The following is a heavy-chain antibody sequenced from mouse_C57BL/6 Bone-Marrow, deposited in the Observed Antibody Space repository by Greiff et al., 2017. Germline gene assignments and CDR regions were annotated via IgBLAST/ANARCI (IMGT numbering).Heavy chain of an antibody. CDR2: IDPSDSYT. CDR3: ARDYTLYAMDY. J-gene: IGHJ4*01. V-gene: IGHV1-69*01. Sequence: QVHVKQPGAELVMPGASVKLSCKASGYTFTSYWMHWVKLRPGQGLAWIGEIDPSDSYTNYNQKFKGKSTLTVDKSSSTAYMQLSSLTSEDSAVYYCARDYTLYAMDYWGQGTSVTVSS. CDR1: GYTFTSYW. D-gene: IGHD2-12*01.